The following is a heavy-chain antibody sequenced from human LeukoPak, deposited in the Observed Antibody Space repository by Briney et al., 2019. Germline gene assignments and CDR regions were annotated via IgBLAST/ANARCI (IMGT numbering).Heavy chain of an antibody. J-gene: IGHJ4*02. Sequence: GGSLRLSCAASGLTVRNNFMSWVRQAPGKGLEWVSVIYSDGSTYYEDSVKGRFTISRDISKNTLSLQMNSLRVEDTAVYYCAREKGRGVISPYYDYWGQGTRVTVSS. V-gene: IGHV3-53*01. D-gene: IGHD3-10*01. CDR1: GLTVRNNF. CDR3: AREKGRGVISPYYDY. CDR2: IYSDGST.